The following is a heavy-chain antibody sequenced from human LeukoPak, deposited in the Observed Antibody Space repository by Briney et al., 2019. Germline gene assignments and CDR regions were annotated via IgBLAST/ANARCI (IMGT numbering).Heavy chain of an antibody. J-gene: IGHJ5*02. V-gene: IGHV1-2*02. CDR3: ARKRKSGGSATSDWFDP. CDR1: GYTFTGYY. CDR2: MNPNSGCT. D-gene: IGHD2-15*01. Sequence: GASVKVSCKASGYTFTGYYFYWVRQAPGQGLEWMGWMNPNSGCTNYAQKFQGRVTMTRDTSISTAYMELSRLRSDDTAVYYCARKRKSGGSATSDWFDPWGQGTLVTVSS.